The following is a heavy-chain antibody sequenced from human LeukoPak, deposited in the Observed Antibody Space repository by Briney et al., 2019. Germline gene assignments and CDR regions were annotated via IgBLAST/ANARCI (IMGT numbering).Heavy chain of an antibody. CDR2: IMPLFGTA. CDR3: ASGSLGDGYGVGDYYQYMDV. D-gene: IGHD5-24*01. Sequence: SVKVSCKASGGTFNSYAISWVRQAPGQGLEWMGGIMPLFGTANYAQEFQGRVTFTTDESASTAYLEVSSLRSEDTAVYYCASGSLGDGYGVGDYYQYMDVWGKGTTVTVSS. J-gene: IGHJ6*03. CDR1: GGTFNSYA. V-gene: IGHV1-69*05.